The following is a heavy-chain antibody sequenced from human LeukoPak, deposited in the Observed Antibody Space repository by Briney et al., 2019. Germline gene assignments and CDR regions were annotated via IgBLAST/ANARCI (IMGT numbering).Heavy chain of an antibody. J-gene: IGHJ4*02. D-gene: IGHD3-10*01. Sequence: GGSLRLSCTASGFTFSGCSMNWVRQAPTKGLEWVAYITTSSTTIYYADSVRGRFTISRDNAKNSLYLQMNSLRAEDSAVYYCARNFGSGSFLDYWGQGILVTVSS. CDR3: ARNFGSGSFLDY. V-gene: IGHV3-48*01. CDR2: ITTSSTTI. CDR1: GFTFSGCS.